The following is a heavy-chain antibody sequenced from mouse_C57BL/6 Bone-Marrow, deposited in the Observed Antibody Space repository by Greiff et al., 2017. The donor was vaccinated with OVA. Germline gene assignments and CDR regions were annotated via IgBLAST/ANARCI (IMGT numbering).Heavy chain of an antibody. Sequence: LVESGPELVKPGASVKISCKASGYAFSSSWMNWVKQRPGKGLEWIGRIYPGDGDTNYNGKFKGKATLTADKSSSTAYMQLSSLTSEDSAVYFCARDGGSSYLWYFDVWGTGTTVTVSS. CDR3: ARDGGSSYLWYFDV. CDR2: IYPGDGDT. J-gene: IGHJ1*03. V-gene: IGHV1-82*01. D-gene: IGHD1-1*01. CDR1: GYAFSSSW.